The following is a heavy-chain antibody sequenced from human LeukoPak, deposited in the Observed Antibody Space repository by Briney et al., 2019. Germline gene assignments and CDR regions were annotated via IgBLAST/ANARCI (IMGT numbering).Heavy chain of an antibody. CDR3: AKIPYSSGWVQNWFDP. CDR1: GFTFGTYA. J-gene: IGHJ5*02. Sequence: GGSLRLSCAASGFTFGTYAMSWVRQAPGKGLEWISAISGSGGSTYYADSVKGRFTISRDNSKNTLYLQMNSLRAEDTAVYYCAKIPYSSGWVQNWFDPWGQGTLVTVSS. D-gene: IGHD6-19*01. V-gene: IGHV3-23*01. CDR2: ISGSGGST.